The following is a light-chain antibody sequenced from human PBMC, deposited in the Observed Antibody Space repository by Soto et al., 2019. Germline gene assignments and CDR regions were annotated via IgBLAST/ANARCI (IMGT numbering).Light chain of an antibody. CDR1: HSVSTN. J-gene: IGKJ2*01. CDR3: QQYNNWPLYT. CDR2: GAS. V-gene: IGKV3-15*01. Sequence: DIVMTQSPATLSVSPGERATLSCRASHSVSTNLAWYQQKPGQAPRLLIYGASTRATAIPARFSGSGSGTEFTLTISSLQSEDFAVYYCQQYNNWPLYTFGQGTKLEIK.